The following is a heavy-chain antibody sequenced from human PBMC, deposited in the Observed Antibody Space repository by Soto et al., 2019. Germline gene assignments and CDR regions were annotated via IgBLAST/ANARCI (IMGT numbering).Heavy chain of an antibody. V-gene: IGHV3-23*01. D-gene: IGHD1-26*01. Sequence: EVQLLESGGGLVQPGGSLRLSCAASGFTFSSYAMSWVRQAPGKGLEWVSAISGSGGSTYYADSVKGRFTISRDNSKNPLYLQMNSLRAEDTAVYYCAKVRWELGGYFQHWGQGTLVTVSS. CDR1: GFTFSSYA. CDR3: AKVRWELGGYFQH. CDR2: ISGSGGST. J-gene: IGHJ1*01.